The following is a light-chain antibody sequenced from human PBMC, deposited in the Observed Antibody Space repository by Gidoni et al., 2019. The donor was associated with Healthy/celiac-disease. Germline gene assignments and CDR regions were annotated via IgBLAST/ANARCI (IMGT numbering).Light chain of an antibody. CDR2: DAS. Sequence: EIVLTQSPATLSLSPGERATLSCRASQSVSSYLAWYQQKPGQAPRLLIYDASISATGIPARFSGSGSGTDFTLTISSLEPEDFAVYYCQQRSNWLYTFGQXTKLEIK. J-gene: IGKJ2*01. CDR1: QSVSSY. V-gene: IGKV3-11*01. CDR3: QQRSNWLYT.